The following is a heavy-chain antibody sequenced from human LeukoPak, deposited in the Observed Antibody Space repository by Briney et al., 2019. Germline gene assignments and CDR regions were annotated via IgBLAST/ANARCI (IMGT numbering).Heavy chain of an antibody. D-gene: IGHD3-16*01. J-gene: IGHJ2*01. CDR3: GSVRGILSYFDL. Sequence: ASVNVSCKASGYTFSDYYIHWVRQAPGQGPEWMGWINLNTGGTNYAQKFDGRFSMTRVTSINTAFMELSGLTFDDTAVYYCGSVRGILSYFDLWGRGTLVTVSS. CDR1: GYTFSDYY. V-gene: IGHV1-2*02. CDR2: INLNTGGT.